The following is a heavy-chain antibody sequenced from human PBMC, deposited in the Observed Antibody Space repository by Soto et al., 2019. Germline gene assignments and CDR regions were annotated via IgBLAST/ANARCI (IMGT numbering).Heavy chain of an antibody. Sequence: EVQLVESGGGLVQPGESLRLSCTASGFTLSSYSMNWVRQAPGKGLEWISYISSSSSTMFYSDSVKGRFTISRDNDKNSLFLQMNSLRAEDTALYYCARATQYHILTGYYQLYFYYVRDVWGQGTTVTVSS. J-gene: IGHJ6*02. CDR3: ARATQYHILTGYYQLYFYYVRDV. CDR2: ISSSSSTM. D-gene: IGHD3-9*01. V-gene: IGHV3-48*01. CDR1: GFTLSSYS.